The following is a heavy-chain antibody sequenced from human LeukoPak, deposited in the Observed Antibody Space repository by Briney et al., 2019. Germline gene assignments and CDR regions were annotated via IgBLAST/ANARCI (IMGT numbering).Heavy chain of an antibody. Sequence: ASVKVSCKAFEYTFTGYHIHWIRQAPGQGLEWMGCMNSNSGGTKYAHKFQGRVTMTRDTSISTAYMELSRLRSDDTAVYYCAREAGCSGGSCYSVAFDIWGQGTMVTVSS. J-gene: IGHJ3*02. V-gene: IGHV1-2*02. CDR1: EYTFTGYH. D-gene: IGHD2-15*01. CDR3: AREAGCSGGSCYSVAFDI. CDR2: MNSNSGGT.